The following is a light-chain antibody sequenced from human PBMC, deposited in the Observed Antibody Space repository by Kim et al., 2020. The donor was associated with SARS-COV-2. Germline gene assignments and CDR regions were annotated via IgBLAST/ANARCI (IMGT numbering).Light chain of an antibody. V-gene: IGLV2-14*03. CDR2: DVS. J-gene: IGLJ3*02. CDR1: SSDVGGYNY. CDR3: SSYASSSTWM. Sequence: QSALTQPASVSGSPGQSITISCSGTSSDVGGYNYVSWHQQHPGKAPKLMIYDVSNRPSGVSNRFSGSKSGNTASLTISGLQAEDGADYYCSSYASSSTWMFGGGTQLTVL.